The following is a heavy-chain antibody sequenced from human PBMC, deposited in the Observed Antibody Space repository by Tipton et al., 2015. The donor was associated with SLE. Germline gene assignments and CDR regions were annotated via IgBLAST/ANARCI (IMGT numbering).Heavy chain of an antibody. CDR2: IYSGGST. V-gene: IGHV3-53*04. Sequence: SLRLSCAASGFTISSNFMSWVRQAPGKGLEWVSVIYSGGSTYYTDSVKGRFTISRHNSKNTLYLQMNSLRAEDTAVYYCARDRGAYCARFCFLFDSWGQGTLVTVSS. CDR1: GFTISSNF. J-gene: IGHJ4*02. D-gene: IGHD2-21*01. CDR3: ARDRGAYCARFCFLFDS.